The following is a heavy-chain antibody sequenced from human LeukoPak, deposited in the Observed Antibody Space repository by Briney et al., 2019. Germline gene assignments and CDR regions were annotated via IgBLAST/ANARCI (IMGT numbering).Heavy chain of an antibody. CDR3: ARESYGSGSYSFDY. V-gene: IGHV4-59*01. D-gene: IGHD3-10*01. CDR2: IYYSGST. J-gene: IGHJ4*02. Sequence: GSLILSCAASGFTFSTFAMIWVRQPPGKGLEWIGYIYYSGSTNYNPSLKSRVTISVDTSKNQFSLKLSSVTAADTAVYYCARESYGSGSYSFDYWGQGTLVTVSS. CDR1: GFTFSTFA.